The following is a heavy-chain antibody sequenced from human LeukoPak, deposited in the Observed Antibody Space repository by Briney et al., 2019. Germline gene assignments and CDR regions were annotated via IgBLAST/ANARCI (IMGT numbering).Heavy chain of an antibody. D-gene: IGHD1-26*01. V-gene: IGHV1-18*01. CDR1: GYTFTSYG. CDR3: AREGWELLLREENAFDI. CDR2: ISAYNGNT. J-gene: IGHJ3*02. Sequence: GASVKVSCKASGYTFTSYGISWVRQAPGQGLEWMGWISAYNGNTNYAQKLQGRVTMTTDTSTSTAYMELRSLRSDDTAVYYCAREGWELLLREENAFDIWGQGTMVTVSS.